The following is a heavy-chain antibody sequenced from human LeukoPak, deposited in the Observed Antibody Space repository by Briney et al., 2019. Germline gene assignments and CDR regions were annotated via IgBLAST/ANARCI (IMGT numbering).Heavy chain of an antibody. Sequence: SETLSLTCSVSGGSVSNYYWSWIRQPPGKGLEWIGYVYYTGSTNYNPSLKSRVTMFEDKSKNQFSLRLYSVTVADTAVYYCARHFSYSSSSYFDYWGQGSLVTVSS. D-gene: IGHD6-6*01. J-gene: IGHJ4*02. CDR2: VYYTGST. V-gene: IGHV4-59*08. CDR3: ARHFSYSSSSYFDY. CDR1: GGSVSNYY.